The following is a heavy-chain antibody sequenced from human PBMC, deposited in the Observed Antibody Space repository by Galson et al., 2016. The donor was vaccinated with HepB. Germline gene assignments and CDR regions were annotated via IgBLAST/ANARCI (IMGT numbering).Heavy chain of an antibody. CDR3: AHHFCSSIPCPGGDV. Sequence: PALVKPTQTLTLTCTFSGFSLSNGGVGVQWIRQPPGKALQWPGIIYWDDDKRYSPSLKSRLTITKDTAKNQVVLTMTNVDPMDTATYFCAHHFCSSIPCPGGDVCGQGTPVTVSS. D-gene: IGHD2-2*01. CDR2: IYWDDDK. V-gene: IGHV2-5*02. CDR1: GFSLSNGGVG. J-gene: IGHJ6*02.